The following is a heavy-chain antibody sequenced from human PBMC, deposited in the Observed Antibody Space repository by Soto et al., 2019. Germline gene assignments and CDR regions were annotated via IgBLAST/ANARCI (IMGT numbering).Heavy chain of an antibody. V-gene: IGHV3-11*06. Sequence: QVQLVESGGGLVKPGGSLRLSCAASGFTFSDYYMTWIRQAPGKGLEWVSFISTVSSATNYADSVKGQFTISRDNAKNLVYLQMESLRAEDTAVYYCARYSGSYLSAYFYGMDVWGQGATVTVSS. J-gene: IGHJ6*02. CDR2: ISTVSSAT. CDR3: ARYSGSYLSAYFYGMDV. D-gene: IGHD1-26*01. CDR1: GFTFSDYY.